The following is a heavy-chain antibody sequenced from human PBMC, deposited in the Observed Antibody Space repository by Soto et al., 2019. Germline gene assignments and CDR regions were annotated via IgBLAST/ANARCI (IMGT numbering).Heavy chain of an antibody. D-gene: IGHD2-8*01. J-gene: IGHJ4*02. CDR2: LSDSGGSI. V-gene: IGHV3-23*01. CDR1: GFTFNRHA. Sequence: SGFTFNRHAMTWVRQAPGKGLEWVSGLSDSGGSIYYADSVKGRFTISRDNSMNTLYLQMNTLRAEDTAVYYCAKVSSAWYAGFFDLWGQGTLVTVSS. CDR3: AKVSSAWYAGFFDL.